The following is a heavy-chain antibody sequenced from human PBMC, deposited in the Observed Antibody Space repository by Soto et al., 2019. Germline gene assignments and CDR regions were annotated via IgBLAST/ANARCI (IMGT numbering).Heavy chain of an antibody. CDR2: ISGNGRII. J-gene: IGHJ4*02. CDR3: ATDFAAASRPAFDY. Sequence: QVLLVESGGGLVKPGGSLRLSCATSGFIFSDYYMHWIRQAPGKGLEWISYISGNGRIIQYADSAKGRFTISRDNAQNSLYLQMTSLRAEDPALYFCATDFAAASRPAFDYWGQGTLVTVSS. V-gene: IGHV3-11*01. CDR1: GFIFSDYY. D-gene: IGHD2-2*01.